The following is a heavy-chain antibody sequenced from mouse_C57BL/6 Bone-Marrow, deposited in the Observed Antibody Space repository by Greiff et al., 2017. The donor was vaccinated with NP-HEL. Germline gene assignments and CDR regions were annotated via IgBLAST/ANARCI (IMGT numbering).Heavy chain of an antibody. J-gene: IGHJ4*01. CDR1: GYTFTSYW. CDR3: ARYRASTGTRAMDY. CDR2: INPSSGYT. Sequence: LVESGAELATPGASVKLSCKASGYTFTSYWMHWVKQRPGQGLAWIGYINPSSGYTKYNQKFKDKATLTADKSSSTAYMQLSSLTYEDSAVYYCARYRASTGTRAMDYWGQGTSVTVSS. V-gene: IGHV1-7*01. D-gene: IGHD4-1*02.